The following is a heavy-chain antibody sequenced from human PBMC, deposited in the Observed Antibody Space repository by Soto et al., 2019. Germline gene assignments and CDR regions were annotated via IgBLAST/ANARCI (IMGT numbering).Heavy chain of an antibody. Sequence: NPSETLSLTCAVSGYSISSGYYWGWIRQPPGKGLEWIGSIYHSGSTYYNPSLKSRVTISVDTSKNQFSLKLSSVTAADTAVYYCARVGEGYYGSGSYYNFDYGMDVWGQGTTVTVSS. CDR3: ARVGEGYYGSGSYYNFDYGMDV. CDR1: GYSISSGYY. V-gene: IGHV4-38-2*01. J-gene: IGHJ6*02. D-gene: IGHD3-10*01. CDR2: IYHSGST.